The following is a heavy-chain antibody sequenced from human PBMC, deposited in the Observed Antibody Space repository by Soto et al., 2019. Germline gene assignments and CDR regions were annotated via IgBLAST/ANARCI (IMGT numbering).Heavy chain of an antibody. V-gene: IGHV1-69*12. J-gene: IGHJ5*02. CDR3: ARDGDTGYSFWSGPLGGGRFDP. CDR1: GGTFGNTA. D-gene: IGHD3-3*01. CDR2: IVPLFGTA. Sequence: QVQLVQSGAEVKEPGSSVNVSCKTSGGTFGNTAVTWVRQVPGQGLGWIGGIVPLFGTANYAQKFRGRVMIAADESTSTACMDLSSLRSDDTAIYYCARDGDTGYSFWSGPLGGGRFDPWGQGTLVTVSS.